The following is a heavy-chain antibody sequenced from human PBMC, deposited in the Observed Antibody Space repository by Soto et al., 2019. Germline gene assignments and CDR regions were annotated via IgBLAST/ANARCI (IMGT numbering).Heavy chain of an antibody. J-gene: IGHJ4*02. CDR1: GGTFSSYP. CDR2: ITPVFATT. V-gene: IGHV1-69*13. Sequence: SVKVSCKASGGTFSSYPITWVRQAPGQGLEWMGRITPVFATTDYAQNFQGRLTITADESTSTAYMELSSLRPDDTAVYYCARGDGPQYDYWGQGTLVTVSS. CDR3: ARGDGPQYDY. D-gene: IGHD3-16*01.